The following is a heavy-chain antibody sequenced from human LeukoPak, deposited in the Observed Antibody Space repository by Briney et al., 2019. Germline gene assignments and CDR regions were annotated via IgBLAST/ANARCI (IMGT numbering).Heavy chain of an antibody. CDR3: ARDLSGGYYYESSGYYFDY. CDR1: GFIFDDYA. V-gene: IGHV3-9*01. J-gene: IGHJ4*02. Sequence: GGSLRLSCAASGFIFDDYAMHWVRQAPGKGLEWVSGISWDSDSIDYADSVKGRFTISRDNAKNSLYLQMNSLRAEDTAVYYCARDLSGGYYYESSGYYFDYWGQGTLVTVSS. D-gene: IGHD3-22*01. CDR2: ISWDSDSI.